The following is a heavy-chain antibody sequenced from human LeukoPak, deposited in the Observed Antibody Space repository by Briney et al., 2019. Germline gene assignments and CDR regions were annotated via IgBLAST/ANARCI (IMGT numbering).Heavy chain of an antibody. J-gene: IGHJ4*02. Sequence: PGGSLRLSCAASGFIVSSKYMSWIRQAPGKELEWVSVMYSGGTAFYADSVRGRFTISRDNSKNTLYLQMNRLKVEDTAVYYCARSIPGPHCGGGGCPPTLTPFDLWGQGTLVTASS. CDR3: ARSIPGPHCGGGGCPPTLTPFDL. CDR1: GFIVSSKY. D-gene: IGHD2-15*01. V-gene: IGHV3-53*01. CDR2: MYSGGTA.